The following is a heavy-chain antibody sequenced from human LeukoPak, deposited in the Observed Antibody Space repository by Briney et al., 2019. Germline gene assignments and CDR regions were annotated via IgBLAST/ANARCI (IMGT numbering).Heavy chain of an antibody. CDR1: GFTFSSYG. Sequence: GGSLRLSCAASGFTFSSYGMHWVRQAPGKGLEWVAVISYDGSNKYYADSVKGRFTISRDNAKNSLYLQMNSLRAEDTAIYYCATSTAAAGTDWGQGTLVTVSS. J-gene: IGHJ4*02. D-gene: IGHD6-13*01. CDR3: ATSTAAAGTD. V-gene: IGHV3-30*03. CDR2: ISYDGSNK.